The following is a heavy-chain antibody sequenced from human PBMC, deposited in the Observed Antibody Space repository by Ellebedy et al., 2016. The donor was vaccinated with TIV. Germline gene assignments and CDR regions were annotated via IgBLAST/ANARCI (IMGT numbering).Heavy chain of an antibody. CDR2: IYYSGST. J-gene: IGHJ4*02. CDR1: GGSISSGDYY. D-gene: IGHD2-2*01. V-gene: IGHV4-30-4*01. Sequence: SETLSLTXTVSGGSISSGDYYWSWIRQPPGKGLEWIGYIYYSGSTYYNPSLKSRVTISVDTSKNQFSLKLSSVTAADTAVYYCARFGLGYCSSTSCSGDYWGQGTLVTVSS. CDR3: ARFGLGYCSSTSCSGDY.